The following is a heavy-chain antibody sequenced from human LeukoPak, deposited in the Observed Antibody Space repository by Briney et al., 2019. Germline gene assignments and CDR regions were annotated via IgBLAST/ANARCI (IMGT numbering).Heavy chain of an antibody. D-gene: IGHD5-12*01. V-gene: IGHV4-4*07. CDR3: ARGLPVWLPVYYYYMDV. Sequence: SETLSLTCTVSGGSISSYYWSWIRQPAGKGLEWIGRIYTSGSTNYNPSLKSRVTMSVDTSKNQFSLKLSSVTAADTAVYYCARGLPVWLPVYYYYMDVWGKGTTVTVSS. CDR2: IYTSGST. CDR1: GGSISSYY. J-gene: IGHJ6*03.